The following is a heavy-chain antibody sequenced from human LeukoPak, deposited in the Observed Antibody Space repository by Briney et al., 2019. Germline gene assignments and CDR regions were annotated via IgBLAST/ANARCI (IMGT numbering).Heavy chain of an antibody. CDR2: INHSGST. D-gene: IGHD5-24*01. Sequence: SETLSLTCAVYGGSFSGYYWSWIRQPPGKGLEWIGEINHSGSTNYNPPLKSRVTISVGTTKNQFSLKLSAVTAADTAVYYCARGDGYNWGSFDPWGQGTLVTVSS. V-gene: IGHV4-34*01. CDR3: ARGDGYNWGSFDP. CDR1: GGSFSGYY. J-gene: IGHJ5*02.